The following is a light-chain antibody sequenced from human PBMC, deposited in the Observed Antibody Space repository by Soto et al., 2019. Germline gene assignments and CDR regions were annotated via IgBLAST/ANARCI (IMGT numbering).Light chain of an antibody. Sequence: SYELTQPPSVSVAPGKTARITCGGNNIGSKSVHWYQQKPAQAPVLVIYYDSDRPSGIPERFSGSNSGNTATLTIRRVEAGDEADYYCQVWDSSSDHVVFGGGTKLTVL. CDR1: NIGSKS. J-gene: IGLJ2*01. CDR3: QVWDSSSDHVV. CDR2: YDS. V-gene: IGLV3-21*04.